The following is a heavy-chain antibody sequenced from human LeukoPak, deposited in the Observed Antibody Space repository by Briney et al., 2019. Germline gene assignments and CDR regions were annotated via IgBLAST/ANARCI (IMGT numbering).Heavy chain of an antibody. V-gene: IGHV4-34*01. J-gene: IGHJ6*02. CDR2: INHSGST. CDR1: GGSFSGCY. D-gene: IGHD3-3*01. CDR3: ARAQGRFLEWPSMDV. Sequence: SETLSLTCAVYGGSFSGCYWSWIRQPPGKGLEWIGEINHSGSTNYNPSLKSRVTISVDTSKNQFSLKLSSVTAADTAVYYCARAQGRFLEWPSMDVWGQGTTVTVSS.